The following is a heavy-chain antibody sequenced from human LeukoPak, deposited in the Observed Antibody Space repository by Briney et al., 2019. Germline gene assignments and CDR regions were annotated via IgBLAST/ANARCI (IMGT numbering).Heavy chain of an antibody. CDR2: ISSSSSYI. CDR3: ARGAPLVRGVMIHYYYMDV. CDR1: GFTFSSYS. V-gene: IGHV3-21*01. J-gene: IGHJ6*03. Sequence: GGSLRLSCAASGFTFSSYSMNWVRQAPGQGLEWVSSISSSSSYIYYADSVKGRFTISRDNAKNSLYLRMNSLRAEDTAVYYCARGAPLVRGVMIHYYYMDVWGKGTTVTVSS. D-gene: IGHD3-10*01.